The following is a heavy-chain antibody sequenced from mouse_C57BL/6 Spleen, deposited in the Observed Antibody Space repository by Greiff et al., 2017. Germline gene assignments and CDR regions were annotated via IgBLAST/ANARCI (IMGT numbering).Heavy chain of an antibody. CDR2: IYPGDGDT. D-gene: IGHD1-1*01. Sequence: QVQLQQSGPELVKPGASVKISCKASGYAFSSSWMNWVKQRPGKGLEWIGRIYPGDGDTNYNGKFKGKATLTADKSSSTAYMQLSSLTSEDSAVYFCARSGYYYGSSLDWYFDVGGTGTTGTVSS. CDR1: GYAFSSSW. CDR3: ARSGYYYGSSLDWYFDV. J-gene: IGHJ1*03. V-gene: IGHV1-82*01.